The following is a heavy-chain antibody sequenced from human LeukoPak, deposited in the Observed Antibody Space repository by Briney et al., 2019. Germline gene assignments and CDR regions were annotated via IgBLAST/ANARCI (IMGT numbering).Heavy chain of an antibody. V-gene: IGHV3-30*03. CDR2: ISHRENNQ. Sequence: PGGSLRLSCAASGFTFSKYAIHWVRQAPGKGLEWVALISHRENNQNYADSVKGRFTISRENAKNSVYLQMNSLRAGDTAVYYCTLSYGRGFNYYYGMDVWGQGTTVTVSS. D-gene: IGHD5-18*01. CDR1: GFTFSKYA. J-gene: IGHJ6*02. CDR3: TLSYGRGFNYYYGMDV.